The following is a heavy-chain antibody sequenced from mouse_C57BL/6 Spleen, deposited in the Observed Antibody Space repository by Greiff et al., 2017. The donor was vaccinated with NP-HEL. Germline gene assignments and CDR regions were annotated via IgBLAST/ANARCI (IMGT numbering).Heavy chain of an antibody. V-gene: IGHV14-4*01. CDR1: GFNITDYY. Sequence: VQLQQSGAELVRPGASVKMSCTASGFNITDYYMHWVKQRPEQGLEWIGWIDPENGDTEYASKFQGKATITADTSSNTAYLQLSSLASEDTAVYDCTDDRGAMDDWGQGTSVTVSS. D-gene: IGHD2-12*01. J-gene: IGHJ4*01. CDR2: IDPENGDT. CDR3: TDDRGAMDD.